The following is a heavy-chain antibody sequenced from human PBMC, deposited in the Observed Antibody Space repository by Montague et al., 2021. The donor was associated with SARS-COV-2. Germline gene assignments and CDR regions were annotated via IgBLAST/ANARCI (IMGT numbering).Heavy chain of an antibody. J-gene: IGHJ4*02. CDR3: AFYGDCALDY. Sequence: SLRLSCAASGFTFDDYAMHWVRQAPGKGLEWVSGISWNSGSIGYADSVKGRFTISRDNAKNSLYLQMNSLRAEDTALYYCAFYGDCALDYWGQGTLVTVSS. D-gene: IGHD4-17*01. V-gene: IGHV3-9*01. CDR1: GFTFDDYA. CDR2: ISWNSGSI.